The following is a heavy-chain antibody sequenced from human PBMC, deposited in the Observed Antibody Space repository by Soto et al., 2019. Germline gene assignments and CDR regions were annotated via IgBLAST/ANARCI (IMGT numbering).Heavy chain of an antibody. V-gene: IGHV3-33*01. D-gene: IGHD2-2*01. CDR2: IWYDGSNK. CDR1: GFTFSSYG. Sequence: PGGSLRLSCAASGFTFSSYGMHWVRQAPGKGLEWVAVIWYDGSNKYYADSVKGRFTISRDNSKNTLYLQMNSLRAEDTAVYYCARDSTSRGPAALDYWGQGTLVTVSS. CDR3: ARDSTSRGPAALDY. J-gene: IGHJ4*02.